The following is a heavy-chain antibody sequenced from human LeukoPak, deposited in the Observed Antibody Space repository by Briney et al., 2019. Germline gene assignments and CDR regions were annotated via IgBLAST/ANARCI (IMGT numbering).Heavy chain of an antibody. V-gene: IGHV3-74*01. CDR3: VGSRSHNWFDP. CDR2: INSDGSST. J-gene: IGHJ5*02. D-gene: IGHD3-10*01. Sequence: AGGSLRLSCAASGFTFSTYWMHWVRQAPGKGLVWVSRINSDGSSTSYADSVKGRFTVSRDNAKNTLFLQMNSLRAEDTALYYCVGSRSHNWFDPWGQGTPVTVSS. CDR1: GFTFSTYW.